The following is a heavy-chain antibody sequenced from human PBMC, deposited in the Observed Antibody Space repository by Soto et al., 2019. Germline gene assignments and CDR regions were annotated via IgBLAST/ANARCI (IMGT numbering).Heavy chain of an antibody. CDR1: GASISSTSSGDW. Sequence: QVQLQESGPGLVKPSGTLSLTCTVSGASISSTSSGDWWSWVRQPPGKGLEWIGEIHHSGSTNYNPSIKCRVTMSVDKSKNQFSLRLSSVTAADTAVYYCAKMVRSTLVDYWGQGTLVTVSS. J-gene: IGHJ4*02. V-gene: IGHV4-4*02. D-gene: IGHD2-8*01. CDR3: AKMVRSTLVDY. CDR2: IHHSGST.